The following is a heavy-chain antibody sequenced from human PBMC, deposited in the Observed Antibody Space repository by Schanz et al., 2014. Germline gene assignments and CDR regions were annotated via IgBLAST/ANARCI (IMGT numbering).Heavy chain of an antibody. Sequence: EVQLVESGGGLIQPGGSLRLSCAVSGFTFRSYGMHWVRQAPGKGLEWVSTITSNGGGTYYADSVKGRFTISRDNAKNTLYLQMNSLRVEDTAEYYCAKNWKGHHITGRPGWSDGMDVWGQGTTVTVSS. J-gene: IGHJ6*02. CDR3: AKNWKGHHITGRPGWSDGMDV. D-gene: IGHD6-6*01. V-gene: IGHV3-23*04. CDR2: ITSNGGGT. CDR1: GFTFRSYG.